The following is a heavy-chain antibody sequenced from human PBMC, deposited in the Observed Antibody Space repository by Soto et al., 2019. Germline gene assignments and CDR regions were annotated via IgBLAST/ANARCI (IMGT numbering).Heavy chain of an antibody. CDR2: IIPIFGTA. V-gene: IGHV1-69*01. CDR1: GGTFSSYA. Sequence: QVQLVQSGAEVKKPGSSVKVSCKASGGTFSSYAISWVRQAPGQGLEWMGGIIPIFGTANYAQKFQGRVTIAAEESPSTADLVLSSLRSEDAAVYYCGREGSYDSSSSTTLHYYSGMDVWGQGTTVTVSS. D-gene: IGHD6-6*01. J-gene: IGHJ6*02. CDR3: GREGSYDSSSSTTLHYYSGMDV.